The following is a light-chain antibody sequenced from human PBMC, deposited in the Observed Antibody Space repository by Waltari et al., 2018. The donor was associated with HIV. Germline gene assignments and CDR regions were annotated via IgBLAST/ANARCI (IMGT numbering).Light chain of an antibody. V-gene: IGKV4-1*01. CDR3: QQYCTSPPT. Sequence: DFVMTLSPDSLAPSLGERATIHSMSSQKILYSSMDKNYLAWYQQKPGQTPKLLIYWASPRDSGIPDRFSGSGSGTDFTLTISSLQSEDVAVYFCQQYCTSPPTFGRGTRVEIK. CDR2: WAS. CDR1: QKILYSSMDKNY. J-gene: IGKJ1*01.